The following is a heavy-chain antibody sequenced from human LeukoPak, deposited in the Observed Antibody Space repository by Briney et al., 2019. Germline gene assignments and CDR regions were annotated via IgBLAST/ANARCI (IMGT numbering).Heavy chain of an antibody. D-gene: IGHD1-26*01. CDR2: IRYDGSNE. V-gene: IGHV3-30*02. J-gene: IGHJ3*02. CDR1: GVTFSSYG. CDR3: AKDSAVSGSYPDASDI. Sequence: GGSLRLSCVASGVTFSSYGMHWVRQAPGKGLEWVAFIRYDGSNEYYIDSVKGRFTLSRDNSKNTLYLQMNSLRAEDTAVYYCAKDSAVSGSYPDASDIWGQGTMVTVSS.